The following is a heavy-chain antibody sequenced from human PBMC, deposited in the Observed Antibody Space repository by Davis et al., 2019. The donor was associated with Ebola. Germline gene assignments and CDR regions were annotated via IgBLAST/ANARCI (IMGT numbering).Heavy chain of an antibody. CDR3: ASTTGTSPYGMDV. V-gene: IGHV4-34*01. CDR2: INHSGST. D-gene: IGHD1-1*01. Sequence: PSETLSLTCTVSGGSISSYYWSWIRQPPGKGLEWIGEINHSGSTNYNPSLKSRVTISVDTSKNQFSLKLSYVTAADTAVYYCASTTGTSPYGMDVWGQGTTVTVSS. CDR1: GGSISSYY. J-gene: IGHJ6*02.